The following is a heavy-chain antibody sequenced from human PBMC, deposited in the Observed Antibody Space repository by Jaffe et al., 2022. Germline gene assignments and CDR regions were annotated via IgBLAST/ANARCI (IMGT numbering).Heavy chain of an antibody. CDR1: GGSFSGYY. CDR3: ARRRQWLARMYYFDY. Sequence: QVQLQQWGAGLLKPSETLSLTCAVYGGSFSGYYWSWIRQPPGKGLEWIGEINHSGSTNYNPSLKSRVTISVDTSKNQFSLKLSSVTAADTAVYYCARRRQWLARMYYFDYWGQGTLVTVSS. CDR2: INHSGST. J-gene: IGHJ4*02. D-gene: IGHD6-19*01. V-gene: IGHV4-34*01.